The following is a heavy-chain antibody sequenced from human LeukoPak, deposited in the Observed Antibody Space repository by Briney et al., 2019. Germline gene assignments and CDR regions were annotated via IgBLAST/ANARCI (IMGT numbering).Heavy chain of an antibody. Sequence: KAGGSLRLSCAASGFSFDSYNMHWVRQAPGRGLERVSSISTTMSPMYNADSVEGRFTISRDNSKESLHLQMNSLRDEDTAVYYCARSKYTYGSVAFDYWGRGTLVTVSS. V-gene: IGHV3-48*02. CDR2: ISTTMSPM. D-gene: IGHD3-10*01. CDR3: ARSKYTYGSVAFDY. CDR1: GFSFDSYN. J-gene: IGHJ4*02.